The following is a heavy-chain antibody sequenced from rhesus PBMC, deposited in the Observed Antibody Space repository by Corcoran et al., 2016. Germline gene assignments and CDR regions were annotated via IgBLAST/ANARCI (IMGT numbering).Heavy chain of an antibody. CDR2: IYGSGSST. CDR1: GGSISSSY. Sequence: QLQLQESGPGLVKPSETLSVTCAVSGGSISSSYWSWIRQAPGEGLEWIGYIYGSGSSTNYTPSLKSRVTLSVDTAKNQLSLKLSSVTAADTAVYYCARTKTGYSGSFHFDYWGQGVLVTVSS. J-gene: IGHJ4*01. D-gene: IGHD6-25*01. CDR3: ARTKTGYSGSFHFDY. V-gene: IGHV4-169*01.